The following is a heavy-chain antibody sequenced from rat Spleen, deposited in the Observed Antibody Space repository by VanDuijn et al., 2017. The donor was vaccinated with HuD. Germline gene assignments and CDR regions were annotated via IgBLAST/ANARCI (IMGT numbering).Heavy chain of an antibody. V-gene: IGHV3-1*01. J-gene: IGHJ1*01. Sequence: EVQLQESGPGLVKPSQSLSLTCSVTGYSITSNYWGWIRKFPGNKMEWIGHISYSGSTSYNPSLKSRISIARDTSKNQFFLQLNSVTTEDTATYYCAKWGGDGWYFDFWGPGTMVTVSS. CDR1: GYSITSNY. CDR3: AKWGGDGWYFDF. D-gene: IGHD1-1*01. CDR2: ISYSGST.